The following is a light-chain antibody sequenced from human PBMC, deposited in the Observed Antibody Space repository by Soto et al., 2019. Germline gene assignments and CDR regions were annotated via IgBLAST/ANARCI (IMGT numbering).Light chain of an antibody. CDR2: GAS. J-gene: IGKJ1*01. V-gene: IGKV1-39*01. CDR3: QQSYGVPRT. CDR1: QSISTY. Sequence: DIQVTQSPSSLSASVGDRVTITCRTSQSISTYFNWYQQTPGKAPKLLIHGASILQSGVPSRFSGGGFGTGFTLSINGLPPEDFATYYCQQSYGVPRTFGQGTRVEIK.